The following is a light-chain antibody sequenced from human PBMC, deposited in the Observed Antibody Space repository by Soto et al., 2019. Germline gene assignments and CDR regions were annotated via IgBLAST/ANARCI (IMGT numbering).Light chain of an antibody. CDR3: QVWDSSSDHVV. CDR2: DGS. Sequence: SYELTQPPSLSVAPGQTATLTCGGNNIGTKNVHWYLQKPGQAPVLVVYDGSDRPSGIPARISGSNAGNTATLTISRVEAGDEADYHCQVWDSSSDHVVFGGGTQLTVL. CDR1: NIGTKN. J-gene: IGLJ2*01. V-gene: IGLV3-21*02.